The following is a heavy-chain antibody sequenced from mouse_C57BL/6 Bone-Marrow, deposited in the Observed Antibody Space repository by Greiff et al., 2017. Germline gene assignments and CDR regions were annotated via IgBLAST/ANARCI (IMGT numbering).Heavy chain of an antibody. CDR2: IYPRSGNT. D-gene: IGHD1-1*01. CDR1: GYTFTSYG. Sequence: QVQLQQSGAELARPGASVKLSCKASGYTFTSYGISWVKQRTGQGLEWIGEIYPRSGNTYYNEKFKGKATLTADKSSSTAYMELRSLTSEDSAVYFCARRDYGSSYRYWGQGTTLTVPS. J-gene: IGHJ2*01. V-gene: IGHV1-81*01. CDR3: ARRDYGSSYRY.